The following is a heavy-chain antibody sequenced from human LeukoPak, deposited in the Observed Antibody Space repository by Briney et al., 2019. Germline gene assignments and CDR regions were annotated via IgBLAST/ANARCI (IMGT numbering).Heavy chain of an antibody. CDR2: INHSGST. D-gene: IGHD2-2*01. Sequence: SETLSLTCAVYGGSFSGYYWSWIRQPPGKGLEWIGEINHSGSTNYNPSLKSRVTISVDTSKNQFSLKLSSVTAADTAVYYCATPRFGYCSSTSCSRDAFDIWGHGTMVTVSS. CDR1: GGSFSGYY. J-gene: IGHJ3*02. V-gene: IGHV4-34*01. CDR3: ATPRFGYCSSTSCSRDAFDI.